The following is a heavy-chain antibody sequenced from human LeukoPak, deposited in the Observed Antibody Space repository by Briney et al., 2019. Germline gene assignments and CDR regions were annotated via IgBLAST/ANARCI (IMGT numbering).Heavy chain of an antibody. D-gene: IGHD3-22*01. V-gene: IGHV4-34*01. CDR2: INHSGST. CDR1: GGSFSGYY. CDR3: ARLGPRHYYDSSGYRRYNWFDP. J-gene: IGHJ5*02. Sequence: SETLSLTCAVYGGSFSGYYWSWIRQPPGKGLEWIGEINHSGSTNYNPSLKSRVTISVDTSKNQFSLKLSSVTAADTAVYYCARLGPRHYYDSSGYRRYNWFDPWGQGTLVTVSS.